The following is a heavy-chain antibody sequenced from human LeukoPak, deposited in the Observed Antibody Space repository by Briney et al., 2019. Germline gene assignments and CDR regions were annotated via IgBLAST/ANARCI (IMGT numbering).Heavy chain of an antibody. CDR1: GFTFSNYN. D-gene: IGHD3-10*02. CDR3: AELGITMIGGV. CDR2: VSGSGGST. J-gene: IGHJ6*04. V-gene: IGHV3-23*01. Sequence: GGSLRLSCAASGFTFSNYNMNWVRQTPGKGLEWVSAVSGSGGSTHYADSVKGRFTISRDNSKNTLYLQMNSLRAEDTAVYYCAELGITMIGGVWGKGTTVTISS.